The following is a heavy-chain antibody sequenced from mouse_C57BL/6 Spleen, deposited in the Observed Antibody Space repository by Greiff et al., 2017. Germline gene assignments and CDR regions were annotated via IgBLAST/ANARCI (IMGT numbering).Heavy chain of an antibody. Sequence: QVQLQQSGAELVRPGSSVKLSCKASGYTFTSYWMHWVKQRPIQGLEWIGNIDPSDSETNYNQKFKDKATLTVDKSSSAAYMQLSSLTSEDSAVXYWAREGNDGAWFAYWGQGTLVTVSA. V-gene: IGHV1-52*01. D-gene: IGHD2-2*01. CDR1: GYTFTSYW. J-gene: IGHJ3*01. CDR2: IDPSDSET. CDR3: AREGNDGAWFAY.